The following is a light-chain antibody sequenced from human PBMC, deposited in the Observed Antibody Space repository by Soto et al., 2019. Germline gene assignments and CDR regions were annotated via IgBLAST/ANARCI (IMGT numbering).Light chain of an antibody. CDR2: DAS. Sequence: EIVLTQSPATLSSSPGERATLSCRASQSIDTYLAWYQQKPGQAPRLLIYDASDRATGIPARFSGSGSGTAFTLTISGLEPEDFALYYRQQRYNWPLTFGGGTKVDIK. V-gene: IGKV3-11*01. CDR1: QSIDTY. CDR3: QQRYNWPLT. J-gene: IGKJ4*01.